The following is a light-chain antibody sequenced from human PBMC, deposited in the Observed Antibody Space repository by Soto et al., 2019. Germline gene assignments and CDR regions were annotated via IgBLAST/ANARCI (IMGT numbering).Light chain of an antibody. J-gene: IGKJ1*01. Sequence: EIVLTQSPDTLSLSPGERATLSCRASQSFSGHLAWYQQKPGQAPRLLIYDASKRATGIPARFSGSGSGTDFTLTISRLEPEDFAVYYCQLFGGSRTFGQGTKVDIK. CDR3: QLFGGSRT. CDR2: DAS. CDR1: QSFSGH. V-gene: IGKV3-11*01.